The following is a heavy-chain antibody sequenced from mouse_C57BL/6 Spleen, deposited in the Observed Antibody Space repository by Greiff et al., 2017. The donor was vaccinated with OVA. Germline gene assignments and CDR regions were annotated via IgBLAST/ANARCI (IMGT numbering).Heavy chain of an antibody. CDR3: ASEGSYDGYPAWFAY. D-gene: IGHD2-3*01. J-gene: IGHJ3*01. CDR2: IYPRSGNT. V-gene: IGHV1-81*01. Sequence: VQLQQSGAELARPGASVKLSCKASGYTFTSYGISWVKQRTGQGLEWIGEIYPRSGNTYYNEKFKGKATLTADKSSSTAYMELRSLTSEDSAVYFCASEGSYDGYPAWFAYWGQGTLVTVSA. CDR1: GYTFTSYG.